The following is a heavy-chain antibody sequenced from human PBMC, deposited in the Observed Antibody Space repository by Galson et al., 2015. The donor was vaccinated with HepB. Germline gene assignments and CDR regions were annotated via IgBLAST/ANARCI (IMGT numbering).Heavy chain of an antibody. V-gene: IGHV3-11*03. CDR2: ISSSSSYT. J-gene: IGHJ4*02. CDR3: ARSLYDSSGYPGGHYFDY. Sequence: SLRLSCAASGFTFSDYYMSWIRQAPGKGLEWVSYISSSSSYTNYADSVKGRFTISRDNAKNSLYLQMNSLRAEDTAVYYCARSLYDSSGYPGGHYFDYWGQGTLVTVSS. CDR1: GFTFSDYY. D-gene: IGHD3-22*01.